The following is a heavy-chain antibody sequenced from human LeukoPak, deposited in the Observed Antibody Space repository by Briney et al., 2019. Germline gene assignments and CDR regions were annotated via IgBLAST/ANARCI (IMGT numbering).Heavy chain of an antibody. CDR1: GFTFSSYG. J-gene: IGHJ6*02. V-gene: IGHV3-30*18. CDR2: ISYDGSNK. CDR3: AKGFRPYYYYYGMDV. Sequence: GGSLRLSCAASGFTFSSYGMHWVRQAPGKGLEWVAVISYDGSNKYYADSVKGRFTISRDNSKNTLYLQMNSLRAEDTAVYYCAKGFRPYYYYYGMDVWGQGATVTVSS.